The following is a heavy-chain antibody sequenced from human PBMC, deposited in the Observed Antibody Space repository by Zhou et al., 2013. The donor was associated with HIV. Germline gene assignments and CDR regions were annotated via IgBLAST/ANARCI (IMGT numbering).Heavy chain of an antibody. V-gene: IGHV4-34*02. CDR2: IHRSGTT. Sequence: QVQLQQLGAGLVRPSETLSLTCAVHAGSFSDYYWFWVRQSPGKGLEWIGEIHRSGTTNYNPSLKGRVTISVDTSKNQFSLYLNSVTAADTAVYYCARGGPGWPTDYWGQGTLVTVSS. CDR1: AGSFSDYY. CDR3: ARGGPGWPTDY. J-gene: IGHJ4*02.